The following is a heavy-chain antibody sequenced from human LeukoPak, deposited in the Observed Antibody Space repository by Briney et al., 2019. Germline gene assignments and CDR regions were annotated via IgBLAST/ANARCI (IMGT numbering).Heavy chain of an antibody. CDR2: IYSGGGT. CDR1: GFTLSSYE. D-gene: IGHD2-15*01. V-gene: IGHV3-53*01. J-gene: IGHJ4*02. CDR3: AKWRRGGWSLDY. Sequence: AGSLTLSCIASGFTLSSYEMSWIRQAPGKWLEWVSVIYSGGGTYYADSAKGRFTISRDNFKSTLYLQMNSLRAEDTAVYYCAKWRRGGWSLDYWGQGTLVTVSS.